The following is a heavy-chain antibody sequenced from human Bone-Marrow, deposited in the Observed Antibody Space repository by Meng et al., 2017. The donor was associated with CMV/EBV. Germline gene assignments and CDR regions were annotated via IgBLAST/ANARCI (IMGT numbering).Heavy chain of an antibody. D-gene: IGHD3-10*01. CDR3: ARDRITMVRGPTSYNWFDP. CDR1: GYTFTSYD. J-gene: IGHJ5*02. V-gene: IGHV1-2*02. CDR2: INPNSGGT. Sequence: ASVKVSCKASGYTFTSYDINWVRQAPGQGLEWMGWINPNSGGTNYAQKFQGRVTMTRDTSISTAYMELSRLRSDDTAVYYCARDRITMVRGPTSYNWFDPWGQGTLVTVSS.